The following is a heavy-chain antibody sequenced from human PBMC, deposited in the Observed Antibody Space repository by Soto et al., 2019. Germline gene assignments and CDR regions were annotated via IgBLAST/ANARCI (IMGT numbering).Heavy chain of an antibody. Sequence: EVQLLESGGGLVQPGGSLRLSCAASGFTFSSYAMNWVRQAPGKGLEWVSIISTGSGTTYYADSVNGRFTISRDNSKGXPYLQLNSLRAEDTAVYYCAKSYLSGWSANIGYFDDWGQGALVTVSS. CDR3: AKSYLSGWSANIGYFDD. CDR2: ISTGSGTT. CDR1: GFTFSSYA. J-gene: IGHJ4*02. V-gene: IGHV3-23*01. D-gene: IGHD6-19*01.